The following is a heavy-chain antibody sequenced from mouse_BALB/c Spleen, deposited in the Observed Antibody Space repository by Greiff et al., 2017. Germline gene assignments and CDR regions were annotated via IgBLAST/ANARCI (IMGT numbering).Heavy chain of an antibody. J-gene: IGHJ2*01. CDR1: GYTFTSYT. V-gene: IGHV1-4*02. CDR2: INPSSGYT. D-gene: IGHD2-14*01. CDR3: ARWDYRYDPYFDY. Sequence: AAELARPGASVKMSCKASGYTFTSYTMHWVKQRPGQGLEWIGYINPSSGYTEYNQKFKDKTTLTADKSSSTAYMQLSSLTSEDSAVYYCARWDYRYDPYFDYWGQGTTLTVSS.